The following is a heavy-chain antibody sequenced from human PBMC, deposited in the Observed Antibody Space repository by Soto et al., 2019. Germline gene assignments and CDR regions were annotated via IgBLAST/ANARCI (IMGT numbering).Heavy chain of an antibody. CDR2: IYHAGSV. Sequence: KTSETLSLTCAVSGYSIASGYYWAWIRQSPGKGLEWIGGIYHAGSVYYNPSLNSRVAVSLDTSKNHFSLKLTSVTAADTAVYYCARESEDLTSNFDYWGQGTLVTVSS. CDR3: ARESEDLTSNFDY. CDR1: GYSIASGYY. J-gene: IGHJ4*02. V-gene: IGHV4-38-2*02.